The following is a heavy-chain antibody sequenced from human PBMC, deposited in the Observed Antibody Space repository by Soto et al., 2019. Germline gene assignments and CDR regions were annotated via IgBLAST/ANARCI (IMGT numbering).Heavy chain of an antibody. Sequence: ASVEVSCKXSGYTFTGYYMHWVRQAPGQGLEWMGWINPNSGGTNYAQKFQGRVTMTRDTSISTAYMELSRLRSDDTAVYYCARDFYGGNPPYFDYWGQGTLVTVSS. D-gene: IGHD4-17*01. J-gene: IGHJ4*02. V-gene: IGHV1-2*02. CDR2: INPNSGGT. CDR3: ARDFYGGNPPYFDY. CDR1: GYTFTGYY.